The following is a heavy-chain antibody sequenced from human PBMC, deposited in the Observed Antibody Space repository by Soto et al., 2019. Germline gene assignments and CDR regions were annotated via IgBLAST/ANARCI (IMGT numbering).Heavy chain of an antibody. Sequence: GGSLRLSCAASGFTFSSYGMHWVRQAPGKGLEWVAVISYDGSNKYYADSVKGRFTISRDNSKNTLYLQMNSLRAEDTAVYYCAKDPSLTYYDSPRYYGMDVWGQGTTVTVSS. J-gene: IGHJ6*02. CDR3: AKDPSLTYYDSPRYYGMDV. CDR2: ISYDGSNK. D-gene: IGHD3-22*01. V-gene: IGHV3-30*18. CDR1: GFTFSSYG.